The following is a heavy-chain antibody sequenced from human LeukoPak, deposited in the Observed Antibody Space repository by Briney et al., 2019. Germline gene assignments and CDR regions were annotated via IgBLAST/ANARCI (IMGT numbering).Heavy chain of an antibody. D-gene: IGHD3-10*01. CDR1: GYTFTSYY. CDR3: ARGGWFGESPRGTNWFDP. CDR2: INPSGGST. V-gene: IGHV1-46*01. Sequence: ASVKVSCKASGYTFTSYYMHWVRQAPGQGPEWMGIINPSGGSTSYAQKFQGRVTMTRDMSTSTVYMELSSLRSEDTAVYYCARGGWFGESPRGTNWFDPWGQGTLVTVSS. J-gene: IGHJ5*02.